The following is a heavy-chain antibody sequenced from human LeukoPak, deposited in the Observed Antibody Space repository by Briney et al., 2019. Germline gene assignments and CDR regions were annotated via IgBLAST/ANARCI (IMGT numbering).Heavy chain of an antibody. J-gene: IGHJ4*02. Sequence: GGSLRLSCAASGFTFRSYWMHWARQAPGKGLVWVSRINSDGSSTNYADSVKGRFSISRDNAKNTLFLQMNSLRAEDTAVYYCARGGGIIAAAVVDWGQGTLVTVSS. D-gene: IGHD6-13*01. CDR3: ARGGGIIAAAVVD. CDR1: GFTFRSYW. V-gene: IGHV3-74*01. CDR2: INSDGSST.